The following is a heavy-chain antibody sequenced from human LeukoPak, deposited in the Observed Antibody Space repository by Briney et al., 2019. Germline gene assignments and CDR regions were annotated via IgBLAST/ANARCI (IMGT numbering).Heavy chain of an antibody. J-gene: IGHJ4*02. D-gene: IGHD3-16*01. CDR2: FDPEDGET. CDR3: ARDARLGGSYHY. V-gene: IGHV1-24*01. Sequence: ASVKVSCKVSGYTLSVLSMNWVRHAPGQGLEWMGGFDPEDGETIYAPKFQGRVTMTDDTSTHTAFMELTSLTSEDTAVYYCARDARLGGSYHYWGQGTLVTVSS. CDR1: GYTLSVLS.